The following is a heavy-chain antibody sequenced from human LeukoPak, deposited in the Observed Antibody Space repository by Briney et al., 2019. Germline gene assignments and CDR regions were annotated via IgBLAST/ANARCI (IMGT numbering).Heavy chain of an antibody. CDR2: ISGSGGST. J-gene: IGHJ4*02. CDR1: GFTFSSYA. Sequence: GGSLRLSCAASGFTFSSYAMSWVRQAPGEGLEWVSAISGSGGSTYYADSVKGRFTISRDNSKNTLYLQMNSLRAEDTAVYYCAKDTLEIVATYYFDYWGQGTLVTVSS. D-gene: IGHD5-12*01. CDR3: AKDTLEIVATYYFDY. V-gene: IGHV3-23*01.